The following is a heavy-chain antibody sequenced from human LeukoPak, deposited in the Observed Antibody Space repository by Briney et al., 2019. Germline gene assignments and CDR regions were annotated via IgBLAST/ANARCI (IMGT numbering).Heavy chain of an antibody. V-gene: IGHV3-21*01. Sequence: PGGSLRLSCGVSGFTFSSYSMCWVRQAPGKGLEWVSFISSSSSYIYYADSVKGRFTISRDNAKNSLYLQMNSLRAEDTAVYYCARGTMFPYYFDYWGQGTLVTVSS. J-gene: IGHJ4*02. CDR2: ISSSSSYI. CDR1: GFTFSSYS. CDR3: ARGTMFPYYFDY. D-gene: IGHD3-10*02.